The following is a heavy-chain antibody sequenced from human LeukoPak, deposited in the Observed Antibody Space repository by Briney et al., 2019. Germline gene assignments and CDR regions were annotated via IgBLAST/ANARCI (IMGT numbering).Heavy chain of an antibody. Sequence: GGSLRLSCAASGFTFSSYAMSWVRQAPGKGLEWVSRINSDGSSTTYADSVKGRFTISRDNAKNTLYLQMNSLRAEDTAVYYCARGGAYYYDSSGYYYFQHWGQGTLVTVSS. CDR1: GFTFSSYA. V-gene: IGHV3-74*01. D-gene: IGHD3-22*01. CDR2: INSDGSST. J-gene: IGHJ1*01. CDR3: ARGGAYYYDSSGYYYFQH.